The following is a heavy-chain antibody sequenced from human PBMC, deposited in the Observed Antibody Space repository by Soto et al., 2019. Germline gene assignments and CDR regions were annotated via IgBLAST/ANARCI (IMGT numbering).Heavy chain of an antibody. CDR2: IIPIFGTA. V-gene: IGHV1-69*13. J-gene: IGHJ6*02. D-gene: IGHD2-15*01. CDR3: AIGVADPSDYYYYYGMDV. Sequence: SVKVSCKASGGTFSSYAISWVRQAPGQGLEWMGGIIPIFGTANYAQKFQGRVTITADESTSTAYMELSSLRSEDTAVYYCAIGVADPSDYYYYYGMDVWGQGTTVTVSS. CDR1: GGTFSSYA.